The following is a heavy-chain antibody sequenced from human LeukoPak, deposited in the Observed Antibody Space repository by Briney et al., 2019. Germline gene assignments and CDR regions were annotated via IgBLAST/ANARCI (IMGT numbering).Heavy chain of an antibody. J-gene: IGHJ4*02. CDR1: GFTFSNYG. CDR3: AKDSLTGSGPYYFDC. D-gene: IGHD3-9*01. V-gene: IGHV3-30*02. Sequence: GGSLRLSCTTSGFTFSNYGMHWVRQATGKGLECLAFIRYEGSNKYYADSVKGRFTISRDNSKNTLYLQMNSLRAEDTAVYYCAKDSLTGSGPYYFDCWGQGTLVTVSS. CDR2: IRYEGSNK.